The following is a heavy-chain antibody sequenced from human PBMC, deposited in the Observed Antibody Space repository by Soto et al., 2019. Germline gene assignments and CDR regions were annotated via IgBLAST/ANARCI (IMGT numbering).Heavy chain of an antibody. CDR1: GYTFTSYA. D-gene: IGHD6-19*01. CDR3: AISLFPQWLVVGY. V-gene: IGHV1-3*01. J-gene: IGHJ4*02. CDR2: INAGNGNT. Sequence: QVQLVQSGAEVKKPGASVKVSCKASGYTFTSYAMHWVRQAPGQRLEWMGWINAGNGNTKYSQKFQGRVTITRDTSASTAYMELSSLRYEDTAVYYCAISLFPQWLVVGYWGQGTLVTVSS.